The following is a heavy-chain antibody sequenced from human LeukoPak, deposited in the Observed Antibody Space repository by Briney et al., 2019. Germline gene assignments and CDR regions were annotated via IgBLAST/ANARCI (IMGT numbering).Heavy chain of an antibody. CDR1: GFTFSDYA. CDR2: IRSKAYGGTT. CDR3: TRDGSGSYPRAPFDY. V-gene: IGHV3-49*03. D-gene: IGHD3-10*01. Sequence: GRSLRLSCTASGFTFSDYAMSWFRQAPGKGLEWVGFIRSKAYGGTTEYAASVKGRFTISRDDSKSIAYLQMNGLKTEDTAVYYCTRDGSGSYPRAPFDYWGQGTLVTVSS. J-gene: IGHJ4*02.